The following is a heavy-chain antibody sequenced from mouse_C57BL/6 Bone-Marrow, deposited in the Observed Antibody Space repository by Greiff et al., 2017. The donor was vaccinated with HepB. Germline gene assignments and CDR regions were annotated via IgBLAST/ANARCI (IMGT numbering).Heavy chain of an antibody. CDR2: IDPANGNT. Sequence: VQLQQSVAELVRPGASVKLSCTASGFTIKNTYMHWVKQRPEQGLEWIGRIDPANGNTKYAPKFQGKATITADTSSTTAYLQLSSLTSEDTAIYDGARLYYGSSERVRRYFDVWGTGTTVTVSS. D-gene: IGHD1-1*01. CDR3: ARLYYGSSERVRRYFDV. J-gene: IGHJ1*03. V-gene: IGHV14-3*01. CDR1: GFTIKNTY.